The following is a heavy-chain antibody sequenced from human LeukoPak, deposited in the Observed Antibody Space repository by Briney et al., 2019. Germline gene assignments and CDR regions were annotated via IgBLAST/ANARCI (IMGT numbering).Heavy chain of an antibody. CDR1: GFTFSSYW. D-gene: IGHD3-16*01. CDR3: ARLTPPFDY. J-gene: IGHJ4*02. CDR2: INSDGSST. V-gene: IGHV3-74*01. Sequence: GGSLRLSCAASGFTFSSYWMHWFRQAPGKGLVWVARINSDGSSTNYADSVKGRFTISRDNAKSTLYLQMNSLRAEDTAVYYCARLTPPFDYWGPGTLVTVSS.